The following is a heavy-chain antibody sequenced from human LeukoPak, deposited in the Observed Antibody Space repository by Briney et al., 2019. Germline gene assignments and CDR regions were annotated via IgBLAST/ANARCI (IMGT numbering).Heavy chain of an antibody. CDR3: ATPGHYYDSSGYL. Sequence: SVKVSCKASGGTFSSYAISWVRQAPGQELEWMGGIIPIFGTANYAQKFQGRVTITTDESTSTAYMELSSLRSEDTAVYYCATPGHYYDSSGYLWGQGTLVTVSS. D-gene: IGHD3-22*01. V-gene: IGHV1-69*05. CDR2: IIPIFGTA. J-gene: IGHJ4*02. CDR1: GGTFSSYA.